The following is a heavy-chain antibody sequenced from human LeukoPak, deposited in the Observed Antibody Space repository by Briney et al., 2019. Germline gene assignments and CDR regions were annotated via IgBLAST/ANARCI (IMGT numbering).Heavy chain of an antibody. CDR1: GDSVSSNSAA. CDR2: TYYRSKWYN. V-gene: IGHV6-1*01. Sequence: SQTLSLTCAISGDSVSSNSAAWNWIRQSPSRVLEWRGRTYYRSKWYNDYAESVKSRITIDPDTSKNQFSLKLSSVTAADTAVYYCARQLGGTSTGFDYWGQGTLVTVSS. CDR3: ARQLGGTSTGFDY. J-gene: IGHJ4*02. D-gene: IGHD2-2*01.